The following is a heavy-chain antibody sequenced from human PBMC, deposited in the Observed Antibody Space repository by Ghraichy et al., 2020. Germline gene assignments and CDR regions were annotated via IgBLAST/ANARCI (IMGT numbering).Heavy chain of an antibody. V-gene: IGHV3-74*01. J-gene: IGHJ4*02. CDR2: INSDGSST. CDR1: GFTFSRYW. D-gene: IGHD1-26*01. Sequence: LSLTCAASGFTFSRYWMHWVRQAPGKGLVWVSRINSDGSSTSYADSVKGRFPISRDNAKNTLYLQMNSLRDEDTAVYYCARGTGVEGTVVVLFDYWGQGTLVTVSS. CDR3: ARGTGVEGTVVVLFDY.